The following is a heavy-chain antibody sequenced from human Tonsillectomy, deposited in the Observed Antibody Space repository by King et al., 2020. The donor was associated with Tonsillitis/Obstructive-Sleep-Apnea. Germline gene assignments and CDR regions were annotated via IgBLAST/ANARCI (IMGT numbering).Heavy chain of an antibody. Sequence: VTLKDSGPVLVKPIETLTLTCTGSGFSLSNARMDVSWIRQPPGKALQWRAHIFSNDEKASSTSLKSRLTLSKETSQSQVVLTMTNMDPVDTATYYCARIVYDILTGYYFDYWGQGTLVTVSS. V-gene: IGHV2-26*01. CDR1: GFSLSNARMD. CDR3: ARIVYDILTGYYFDY. CDR2: IFSNDEK. J-gene: IGHJ4*02. D-gene: IGHD3-9*01.